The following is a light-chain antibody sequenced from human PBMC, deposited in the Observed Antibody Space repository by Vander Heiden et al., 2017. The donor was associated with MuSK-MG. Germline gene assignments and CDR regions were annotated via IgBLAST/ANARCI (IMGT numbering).Light chain of an antibody. V-gene: IGKV1-27*01. CDR3: QKENSAPLT. CDR2: AAS. Sequence: DIQMTQSPSSLSASVGDRVTITCRESQGISNYLAWYQQKPGKVPKLLIYAASTLQSGVPSRFSGSGSGTDFTLTISSLQPEDVATYYCQKENSAPLTFGGGTKVEIK. J-gene: IGKJ4*01. CDR1: QGISNY.